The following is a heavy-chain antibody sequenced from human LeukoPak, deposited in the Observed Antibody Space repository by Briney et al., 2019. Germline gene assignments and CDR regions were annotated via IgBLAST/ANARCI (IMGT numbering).Heavy chain of an antibody. V-gene: IGHV4-59*08. CDR1: GGSISSYY. CDR3: ARHGGSYFYY. D-gene: IGHD1-26*01. Sequence: SETLSLTCTVSGGSISSYYWSWIRQAPGKGLEWIGYIYYSGTTKYNPSLMGRVSISVDTSKNQFSLRLSSVAAADTAVYYCARHGGSYFYYWGQGTLDTVSS. J-gene: IGHJ4*02. CDR2: IYYSGTT.